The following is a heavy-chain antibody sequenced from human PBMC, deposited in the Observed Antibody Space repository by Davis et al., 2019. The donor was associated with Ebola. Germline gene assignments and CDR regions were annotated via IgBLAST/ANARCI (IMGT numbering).Heavy chain of an antibody. Sequence: MPSETLSLTCTVSGGSISSYYWSWIRRPPGKGLEWIGSIYYSGSTYYNPSLKSRVTISVDTSKNQFSLKLSSVTAADTAVYYCARVVYSGYDEFDYWGQGTLVTVSS. CDR1: GGSISSYY. CDR2: IYYSGST. V-gene: IGHV4-59*05. J-gene: IGHJ4*02. CDR3: ARVVYSGYDEFDY. D-gene: IGHD5-12*01.